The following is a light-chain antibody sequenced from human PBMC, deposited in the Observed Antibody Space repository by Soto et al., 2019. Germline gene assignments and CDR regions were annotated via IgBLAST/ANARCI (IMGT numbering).Light chain of an antibody. CDR1: QSINSW. CDR3: QQYENLPT. Sequence: DIQMTQSPSTLSASVGDRVTITCRASQSINSWLAWYQQKPGRAPKLLIYDASNLEAGVPSRFRGSGSGTDFTFTISRLQPEDIATYYCQQYENLPTFGQGTRLEFK. J-gene: IGKJ5*01. V-gene: IGKV1-33*01. CDR2: DAS.